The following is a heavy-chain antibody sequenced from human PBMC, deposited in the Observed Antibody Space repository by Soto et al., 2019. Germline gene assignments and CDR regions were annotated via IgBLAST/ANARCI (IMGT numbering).Heavy chain of an antibody. D-gene: IGHD2-21*01. CDR1: GGSISRYY. CDR2: IYYSGST. J-gene: IGHJ4*02. CDR3: ARALAYCGGDCYDY. Sequence: SEPLSLTCTVSGGSISRYYWSWIRQPPGKGLEWIGYIYYSGSTNYNPSLKSRVTISVDTSKNQFSLKLSSVTAADTAVYYCARALAYCGGDCYDYWGQGTLVTVSS. V-gene: IGHV4-59*01.